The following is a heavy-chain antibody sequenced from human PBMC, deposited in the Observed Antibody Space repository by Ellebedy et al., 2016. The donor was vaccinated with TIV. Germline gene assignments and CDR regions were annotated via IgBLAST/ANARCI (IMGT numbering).Heavy chain of an antibody. CDR1: GFTFSNYA. Sequence: GGSLRLYXAASGFTFSNYAMSWVRQAPGKGLEWVSGRSGSGGNTYHDDSVRGRFTISRDNAKNTLYLQMDSLKVEDTAVSYCTKELTPPLGGTDYYYYGMDVWGQGTTVTVSS. D-gene: IGHD3/OR15-3a*01. CDR3: TKELTPPLGGTDYYYYGMDV. J-gene: IGHJ6*02. V-gene: IGHV3-23*01. CDR2: RSGSGGNT.